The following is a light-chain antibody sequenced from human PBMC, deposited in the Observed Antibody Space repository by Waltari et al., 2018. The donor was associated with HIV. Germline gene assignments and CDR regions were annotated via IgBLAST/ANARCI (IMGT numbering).Light chain of an antibody. CDR2: SNN. Sequence: QSVLTQPPSASGTPGQRVTISCSGSSSNIGSNPVNWYQQLPGTAPKLRIYSNNQRPSGVPDRFSGSKSGTSASLAISGLQSEDEADYYCAAWDDSLNGLWVFGGGTKLTVL. CDR3: AAWDDSLNGLWV. CDR1: SSNIGSNP. J-gene: IGLJ3*02. V-gene: IGLV1-44*01.